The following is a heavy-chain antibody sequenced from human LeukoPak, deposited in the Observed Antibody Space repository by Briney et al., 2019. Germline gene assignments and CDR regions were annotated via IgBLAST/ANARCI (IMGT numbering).Heavy chain of an antibody. CDR3: AKGVGWYLNLSFS. CDR1: GFTFSSYG. Sequence: QPGGSLRLSCAASGFTFSSYGMHWVRQAPGKGLEWVAFIRYDGSNKYYADSVKGRFTISRDNSKNTLYLQMNSLRAEDTAVYYCAKGVGWYLNLSFSGGQGTLVTVSS. J-gene: IGHJ4*02. D-gene: IGHD6-19*01. V-gene: IGHV3-30*02. CDR2: IRYDGSNK.